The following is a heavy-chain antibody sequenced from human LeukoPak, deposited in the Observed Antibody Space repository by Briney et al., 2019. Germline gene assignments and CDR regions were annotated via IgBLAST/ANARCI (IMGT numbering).Heavy chain of an antibody. CDR3: ARGRQTSGYYS. V-gene: IGHV4-34*01. Sequence: PSETLSLTCAVYGGSFSGYYWSWIRQPPGKGLEWIGEINHSGSTNYSPSLKSRVTISVDTSKNQFSLKLSSVTAADTAVYYCARGRQTSGYYSWGQGTLVTVSS. D-gene: IGHD3-22*01. CDR1: GGSFSGYY. CDR2: INHSGST. J-gene: IGHJ4*02.